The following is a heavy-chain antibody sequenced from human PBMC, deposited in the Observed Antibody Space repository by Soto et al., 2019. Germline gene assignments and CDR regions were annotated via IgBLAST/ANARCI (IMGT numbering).Heavy chain of an antibody. CDR2: MHYSGSS. D-gene: IGHD2-15*01. CDR1: GDSISSSF. J-gene: IGHJ5*02. CDR3: ARGLLYCSAGSCYFPTFFDP. V-gene: IGHV4-59*08. Sequence: SETLSLTCTVSGDSISSSFWSWIRQPPGRGLEWIAYMHYSGSSSYNPSLKSRVTISVDTSTNQFSLKLTSVTAADTAVYYCARGLLYCSAGSCYFPTFFDPWGQGTLVTVSS.